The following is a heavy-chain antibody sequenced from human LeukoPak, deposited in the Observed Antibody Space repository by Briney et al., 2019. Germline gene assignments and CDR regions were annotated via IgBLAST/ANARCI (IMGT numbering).Heavy chain of an antibody. D-gene: IGHD3-22*01. Sequence: ASVTVSCKASGYTFTSYYIHWVRQAPGQGLEWMGIINPSGGSTSYAQKFQGRVTMTRDMSTSTVYMELSSLRPEDTAVYYCARGLSSGYSYWGQGTLVTVSS. CDR2: INPSGGST. J-gene: IGHJ4*02. CDR3: ARGLSSGYSY. CDR1: GYTFTSYY. V-gene: IGHV1-46*01.